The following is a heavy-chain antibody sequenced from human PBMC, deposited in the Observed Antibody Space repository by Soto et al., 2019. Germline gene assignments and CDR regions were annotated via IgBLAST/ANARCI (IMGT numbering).Heavy chain of an antibody. CDR2: ISSSSSYI. V-gene: IGHV3-21*01. Sequence: GGSLRLSCAASGFTFSSYSMNWVRQAPGKGLEWVSSISSSSSYIYYADSVKGRFTISRDNAKNSLYLQMNSLRAEDTAVYYCARDLAPGVLILAAFDIWGQGTMVTVSS. D-gene: IGHD2-15*01. CDR1: GFTFSSYS. CDR3: ARDLAPGVLILAAFDI. J-gene: IGHJ3*02.